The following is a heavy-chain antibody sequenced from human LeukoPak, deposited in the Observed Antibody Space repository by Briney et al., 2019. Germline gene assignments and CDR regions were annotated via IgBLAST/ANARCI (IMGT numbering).Heavy chain of an antibody. CDR2: IYHSGST. V-gene: IGHV4-38-2*02. D-gene: IGHD3-22*01. CDR1: GYSISSGYY. CDR3: ARDPGYYDTSGYPAYFDY. J-gene: IGHJ4*02. Sequence: SETLSLTCTVSGYSISSGYYWGWIRQPPGKGLEWIGSIYHSGSTYYNPSLKSRVTISVDTSKNQFSLKLSSVTAADTAAYYCARDPGYYDTSGYPAYFDYWGQGTLVTVSS.